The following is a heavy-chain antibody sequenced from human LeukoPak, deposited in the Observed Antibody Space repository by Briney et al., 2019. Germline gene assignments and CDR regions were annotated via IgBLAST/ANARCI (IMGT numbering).Heavy chain of an antibody. Sequence: ASVKVSCKASGYTFTGYYMHWVRQAPGQGLEWMGWMNPNSGNTGYAQKFQGRVTMTRNTSISTAYMELSSLRSEDTAVYYCARQYSSGWYAHFDPWGQGTLVTVSS. CDR3: ARQYSSGWYAHFDP. CDR2: MNPNSGNT. D-gene: IGHD6-19*01. V-gene: IGHV1-8*02. J-gene: IGHJ5*02. CDR1: GYTFTGYY.